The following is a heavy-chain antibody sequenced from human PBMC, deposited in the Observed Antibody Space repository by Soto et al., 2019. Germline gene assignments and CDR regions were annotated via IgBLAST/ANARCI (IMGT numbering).Heavy chain of an antibody. Sequence: QVQLVQSGAEVKKPGASVKVSCKASGYAFSQFYIHWMRQAPGQGLEWMGWINPNSGRTKFAQKFQGWGTMTRDTSIKTVYMELSGLKSDATAVYYCARESGGTTATLDYYYFYMDVWDKGTTVTVSS. J-gene: IGHJ6*03. CDR2: INPNSGRT. CDR1: GYAFSQFY. CDR3: ARESGGTTATLDYYYFYMDV. D-gene: IGHD4-17*01. V-gene: IGHV1-2*04.